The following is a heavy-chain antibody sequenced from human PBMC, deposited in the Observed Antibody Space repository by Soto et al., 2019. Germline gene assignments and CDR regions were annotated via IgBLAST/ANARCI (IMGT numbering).Heavy chain of an antibody. CDR1: GGSISSSSYY. D-gene: IGHD3-3*01. V-gene: IGHV4-39*01. CDR3: ARSGSYPYYYYGIDV. Sequence: SETLSLTCTVSGGSISSSSYYWGWSRQPPGKGLEWIGSIYYSGSTYYNPSLKSRVTISVDTSKNQFSLKLSSVTAADTAVYYWARSGSYPYYYYGIDVWGQGTTVTVSS. J-gene: IGHJ6*02. CDR2: IYYSGST.